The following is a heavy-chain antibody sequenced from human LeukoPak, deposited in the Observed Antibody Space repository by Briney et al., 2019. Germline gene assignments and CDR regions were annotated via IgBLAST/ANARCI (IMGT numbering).Heavy chain of an antibody. V-gene: IGHV3-23*01. Sequence: GGSLRLSCAASGFTFSNYGMTWVRQAPGKGLEWVSGISDSGGSTKHAVSVKGRFTISRDNSKDTLYLQMNSLRAEDTAVYYCXXXXXXXXXXXXYYEEEVDYMDVWGKGTTVTVSS. CDR2: ISDSGGST. J-gene: IGHJ6*03. CDR3: XXXXXXXXXXXXYYEEEVDYMDV. D-gene: IGHD3-10*01. CDR1: GFTFSNYG.